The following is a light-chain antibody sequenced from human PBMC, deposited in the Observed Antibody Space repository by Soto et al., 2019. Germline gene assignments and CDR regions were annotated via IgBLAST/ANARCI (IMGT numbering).Light chain of an antibody. V-gene: IGKV1D-16*01. CDR1: QDISSW. CDR2: TAS. CDR3: QQYKNWPPIT. J-gene: IGKJ5*01. Sequence: DIQMPQSPSSVSASVGGRFTSTCRSSQDISSWLAWYQQXPAKAPXVXXYTASNLQSGVPSRFGGSGSGTEFTLPISSLQSGDFAAYDCQQYKNWPPITFGQGTRLEIK.